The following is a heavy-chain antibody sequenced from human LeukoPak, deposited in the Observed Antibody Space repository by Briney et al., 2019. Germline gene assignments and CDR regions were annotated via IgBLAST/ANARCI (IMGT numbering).Heavy chain of an antibody. Sequence: KPSETLPLTCTVSGGSISSYYWSWIRQPAGKGLEWIGRIYTSGSTNYNPSLKSRVTMSVDTSKNQFSLKLSSVTAADTAVYYCARDGTGDSSGYYYLTSFNWFDPWGQGTLVTVSS. V-gene: IGHV4-4*07. CDR3: ARDGTGDSSGYYYLTSFNWFDP. J-gene: IGHJ5*02. CDR1: GGSISSYY. D-gene: IGHD3-22*01. CDR2: IYTSGST.